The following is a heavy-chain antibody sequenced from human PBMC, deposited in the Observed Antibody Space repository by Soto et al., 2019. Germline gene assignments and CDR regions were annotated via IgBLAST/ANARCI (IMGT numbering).Heavy chain of an antibody. V-gene: IGHV3-30*18. CDR3: AKDRVTPNYYYYYGMDV. CDR2: ISYDGSNK. J-gene: IGHJ6*02. D-gene: IGHD4-4*01. Sequence: GGSLRLSCAASGFTFSSYGMHWVRQAPGKGLEWVAVISYDGSNKYYADSVKGRFTISRDNSKNTLYLQMNSLRAEDTAVYYCAKDRVTPNYYYYYGMDVWGQGTTVTVSS. CDR1: GFTFSSYG.